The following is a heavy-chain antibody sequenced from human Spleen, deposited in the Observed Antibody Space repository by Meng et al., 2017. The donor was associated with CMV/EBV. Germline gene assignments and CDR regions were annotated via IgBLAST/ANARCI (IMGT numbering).Heavy chain of an antibody. J-gene: IGHJ4*02. CDR1: GFTFSSYS. CDR3: ARDSQVAKNDY. D-gene: IGHD2-15*01. Sequence: GESLKISCAASGFTFSSYSMSWVRQAPGKGLEWVSSISSSSAYIYYADSVKGRFTISRDHARKSLYLEMSSLRAEDTAVYYCARDSQVAKNDYWGQGTLVTVSS. V-gene: IGHV3-21*01. CDR2: ISSSSAYI.